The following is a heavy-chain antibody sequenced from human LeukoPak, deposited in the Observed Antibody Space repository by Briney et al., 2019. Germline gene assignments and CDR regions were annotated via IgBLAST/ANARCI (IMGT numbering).Heavy chain of an antibody. Sequence: GESLKISCKGSGYSFISYWINWVRQMPGKGLEWMGRIDPSDSYTNYSPSFQGHVTISTDKSISTAYLQWSSLKASDTAMYYCARQGLDGDYVDYWGQGTLVTVSS. CDR2: IDPSDSYT. J-gene: IGHJ4*02. V-gene: IGHV5-10-1*01. CDR3: ARQGLDGDYVDY. D-gene: IGHD4-17*01. CDR1: GYSFISYW.